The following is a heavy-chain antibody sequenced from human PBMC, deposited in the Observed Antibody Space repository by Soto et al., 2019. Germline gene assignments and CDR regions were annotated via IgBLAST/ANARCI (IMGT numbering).Heavy chain of an antibody. CDR1: GGSFSGYY. J-gene: IGHJ5*02. CDR2: INHSGST. Sequence: PSETLSLTCAVYGGSFSGYYWSWIRQPPGKGLEWIGEINHSGSTNYNPSLKSRVTISVDTSKNQFSLKLSSVTAADMAVYYCAREGGPMVRGVIIRGVRNWFDPWGQGTLVTVSS. D-gene: IGHD3-10*01. CDR3: AREGGPMVRGVIIRGVRNWFDP. V-gene: IGHV4-34*01.